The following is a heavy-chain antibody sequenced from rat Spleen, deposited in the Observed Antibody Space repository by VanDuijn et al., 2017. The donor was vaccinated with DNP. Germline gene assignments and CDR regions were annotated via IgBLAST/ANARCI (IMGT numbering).Heavy chain of an antibody. CDR2: ISYNGGTP. V-gene: IGHV5-7*01. D-gene: IGHD1-12*03. Sequence: EVQLVESGGGLVQPGRSLKLSCAASGFTFSSFPMAWVRQAPKKGLEWVASISYNGGTPYYRDSVKGRFTISRDNAQSTLYLQMDSLRSEDTATYYCARGYDGYDYWGQGVMVTVSS. CDR3: ARGYDGYDY. CDR1: GFTFSSFP. J-gene: IGHJ2*01.